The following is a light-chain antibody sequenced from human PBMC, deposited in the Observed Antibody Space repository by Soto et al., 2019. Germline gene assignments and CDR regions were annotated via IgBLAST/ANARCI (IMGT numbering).Light chain of an antibody. CDR1: SSNVGRYNL. V-gene: IGLV2-23*01. CDR2: EGA. J-gene: IGLJ3*02. CDR3: CSYAGRSSWV. Sequence: QSALTQPASVSGSRGQSITISCTGTSSNVGRYNLVSWYQQHPGKAPKLMIYEGAKRPSGVSNRFSGSKSGTTASLTISGLQAEDESDYYCCSYAGRSSWVFGGGTKLTVL.